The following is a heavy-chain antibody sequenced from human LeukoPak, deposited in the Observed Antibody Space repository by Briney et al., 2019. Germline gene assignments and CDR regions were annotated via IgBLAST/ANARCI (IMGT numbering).Heavy chain of an antibody. CDR1: GESFSGYY. Sequence: SETLSLTCAVSGESFSGYYWSWIRQPPGQGLEWIGEINHSGSTNYSPSLKSRVTISVGTSKNQFSLRLNSVTATDTALYYCARGPSWYYNYWGQGTLVTASS. CDR2: INHSGST. D-gene: IGHD6-6*01. CDR3: ARGPSWYYNY. V-gene: IGHV4-34*01. J-gene: IGHJ4*02.